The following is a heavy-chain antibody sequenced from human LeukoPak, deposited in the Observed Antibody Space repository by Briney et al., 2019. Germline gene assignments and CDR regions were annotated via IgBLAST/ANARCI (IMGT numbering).Heavy chain of an antibody. CDR2: INHSGST. Sequence: SETLSLTCTVSGGSISSSSYYWGWIRQPPGKGLEWIGEINHSGSTNYNPSLKSRVTISVDTSKNQFSLKLSSVTAADTAVYYCARKRGSYCSSTSCYGPRYYYYYMDVWGKGTTVTISS. CDR1: GGSISSSSYY. D-gene: IGHD2-2*01. CDR3: ARKRGSYCSSTSCYGPRYYYYYMDV. V-gene: IGHV4-39*07. J-gene: IGHJ6*03.